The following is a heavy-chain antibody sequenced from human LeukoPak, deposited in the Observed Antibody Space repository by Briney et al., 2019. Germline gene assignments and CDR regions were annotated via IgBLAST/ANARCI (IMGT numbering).Heavy chain of an antibody. CDR1: GFTFADYA. J-gene: IGHJ4*02. D-gene: IGHD5-18*01. CDR2: IRSNVFGGTT. CDR3: TGERVRGYSYGDPGY. Sequence: GGSLRLSCTASGFTFADYAMSWFRQAPGKGLEWVSFIRSNVFGGTTEYAASVKGRFTISRGDSKSIAYLQMKSLKPEDTAVYYCTGERVRGYSYGDPGYWGQGTLVTVSS. V-gene: IGHV3-49*03.